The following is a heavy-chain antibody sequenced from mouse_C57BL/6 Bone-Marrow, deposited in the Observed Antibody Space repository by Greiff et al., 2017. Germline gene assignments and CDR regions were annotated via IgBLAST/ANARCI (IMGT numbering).Heavy chain of an antibody. CDR3: ARRGELSFDY. J-gene: IGHJ2*01. CDR1: GYTFTNYW. Sequence: QVQLQQSGAELVRPGTSVKMSCKASGYTFTNYWIGWAKQRPGHGLEWIGDIYPGGGYTNYNEKFKGKATLTADKSSSTAYMQFSSLTSEDSAIYYCARRGELSFDYWGQGTTLTVSS. V-gene: IGHV1-63*01. CDR2: IYPGGGYT.